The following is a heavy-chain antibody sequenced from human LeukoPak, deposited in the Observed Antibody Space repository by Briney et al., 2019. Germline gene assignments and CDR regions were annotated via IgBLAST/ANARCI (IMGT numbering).Heavy chain of an antibody. J-gene: IGHJ4*02. CDR2: IFHSGST. D-gene: IGHD3-10*01. V-gene: IGHV4-38-2*01. CDR3: ARGIYYLIEY. Sequence: SETLSLTCAVSGYSISSGDYWGWIRQSPGKGLEWIGNIFHSGSTYHNPSLKSRVTISVDTSKNEFSLKLSSVTAADTAVYYCARGIYYLIEYWGQRTLVTVSS. CDR1: GYSISSGDY.